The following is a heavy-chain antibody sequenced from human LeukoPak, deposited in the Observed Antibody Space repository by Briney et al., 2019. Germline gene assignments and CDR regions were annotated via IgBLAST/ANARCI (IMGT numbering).Heavy chain of an antibody. J-gene: IGHJ4*02. D-gene: IGHD1-26*01. CDR3: ARDSGSYVYFDY. CDR2: INPNSGGT. V-gene: IGHV1-2*02. CDR1: GYTFTGYY. Sequence: ASVKVSCKASGYTFTGYYMHWVRQAPGQGLEWMGWINPNSGGTNYAQKFQGRVTMTRDTSISTAYMDLSRLKSDDTAVYYCARDSGSYVYFDYWGQGTRVTVSS.